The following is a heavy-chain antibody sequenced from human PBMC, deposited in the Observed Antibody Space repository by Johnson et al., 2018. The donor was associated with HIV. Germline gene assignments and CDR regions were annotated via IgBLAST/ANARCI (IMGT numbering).Heavy chain of an antibody. CDR2: IKSKTDGGTT. V-gene: IGHV3-15*01. D-gene: IGHD6-19*01. CDR3: TTDGRIPVANHDALDV. J-gene: IGHJ3*01. CDR1: GFTFSNAW. Sequence: MLLVESGGGLVKPGGSLRLSCAASGFTFSNAWMSWVRQAPGRGLEWVGRIKSKTDGGTTDYAAPVKGRFTISRDDSKNTLYLQMNSLKTEDTAVYYCTTDGRIPVANHDALDVWGQGTMVTVSS.